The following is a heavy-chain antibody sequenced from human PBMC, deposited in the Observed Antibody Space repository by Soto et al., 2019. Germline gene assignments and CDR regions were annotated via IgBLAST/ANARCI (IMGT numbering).Heavy chain of an antibody. V-gene: IGHV3-21*06. J-gene: IGHJ6*02. D-gene: IGHD2-15*01. CDR3: VTLCGGSCYLGVDV. CDR1: GFTFSLYT. CDR2: ISSATSDV. Sequence: EVQLMESGGGLVKPGGSLRLSCAASGFTFSLYTMTWVRQAPGKGLEWVSSISSATSDVYYADSVKGRFTISRDNAKNSVYLQMNSLRAEDTGLYYCVTLCGGSCYLGVDVWGQGTTVTVSS.